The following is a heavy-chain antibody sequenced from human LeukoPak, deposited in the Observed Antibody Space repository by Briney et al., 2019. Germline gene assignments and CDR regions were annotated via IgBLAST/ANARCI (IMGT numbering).Heavy chain of an antibody. CDR3: VRTSQIYSSSWHYYYYMDV. J-gene: IGHJ6*03. Sequence: SETLSLTCAVYGGSFSGYYWSWIRQPPGKGLEWIGEINHSGSTNYNPSLKSRVTISVDTSKNQFSLKLSSVTAADTAVYYCVRTSQIYSSSWHYYYYMDVWGKGTTVTVSS. V-gene: IGHV4-34*01. CDR2: INHSGST. CDR1: GGSFSGYY. D-gene: IGHD6-13*01.